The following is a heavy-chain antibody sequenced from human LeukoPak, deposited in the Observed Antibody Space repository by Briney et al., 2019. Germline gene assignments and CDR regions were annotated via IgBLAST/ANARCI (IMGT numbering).Heavy chain of an antibody. D-gene: IGHD1-26*01. V-gene: IGHV4-59*08. CDR3: ARHKNTAGSDYFGD. Sequence: SDTLSLTCAVSGGSISSYYWSWIRQPPGKGLEWIAYVYYSGSTNYNPSPKSRVTISVDTSKNQFSLKLSSVTAADTAVYYCARHKNTAGSDYFGDWGQGTLVTVSS. CDR1: GGSISSYY. J-gene: IGHJ4*02. CDR2: VYYSGST.